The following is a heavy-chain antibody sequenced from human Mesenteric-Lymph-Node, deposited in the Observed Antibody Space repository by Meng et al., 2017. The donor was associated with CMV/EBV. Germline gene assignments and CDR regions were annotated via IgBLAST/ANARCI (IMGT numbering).Heavy chain of an antibody. V-gene: IGHV1-69*05. Sequence: SVKVSCKASGYTFTSYGISWVRQAPGQGLEWMGGIIPIFGTANYAQKFQGRVTITTDESTSTACMELSSLRSEDTAVYYCARDSITMVRGVQNAYYYYGMDVWGQGTTVTVSS. J-gene: IGHJ6*02. CDR2: IIPIFGTA. CDR1: GYTFTSYG. CDR3: ARDSITMVRGVQNAYYYYGMDV. D-gene: IGHD3-10*01.